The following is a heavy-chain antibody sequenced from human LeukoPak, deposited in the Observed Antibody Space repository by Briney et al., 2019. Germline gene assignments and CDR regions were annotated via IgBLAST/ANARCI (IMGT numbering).Heavy chain of an antibody. CDR2: INPNSGGT. Sequence: GASVKVSCNTSGYTFTDYYIHWVRQDPGQGLEWMGWINPNSGGTNYAQKFQGRVTMTRDTSISTAYMELSRLRSDDTAVYYCALGYCSSTSCYAYYYYMDVWGKGTTVTISS. CDR3: ALGYCSSTSCYAYYYYMDV. D-gene: IGHD2-2*01. V-gene: IGHV1-2*02. CDR1: GYTFTDYY. J-gene: IGHJ6*03.